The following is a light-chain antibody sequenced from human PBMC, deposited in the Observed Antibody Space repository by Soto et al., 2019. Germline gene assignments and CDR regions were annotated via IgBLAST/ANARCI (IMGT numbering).Light chain of an antibody. Sequence: QSVLTQPASVSGSPGQSITISCTGTGSDVGGYNHVSWFQQHPGKAPKLLIYEVTNRPSGVSNRFSASKSGNTASLTISGLQAEDEADYHCSSYSARSPIYVFGTGTKLTVL. CDR1: GSDVGGYNH. J-gene: IGLJ1*01. V-gene: IGLV2-14*01. CDR2: EVT. CDR3: SSYSARSPIYV.